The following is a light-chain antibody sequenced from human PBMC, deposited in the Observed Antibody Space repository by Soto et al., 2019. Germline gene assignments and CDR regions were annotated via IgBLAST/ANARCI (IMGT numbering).Light chain of an antibody. Sequence: ALTQPRSVSGSPGQSVTISCTGTSADVGRFNYVSWYQQHPGQAPKLIISDLTQRPSGVPDRFSGSKSGNTASLSISGLRPEDGADYYCCAFGGVFGMFGGGTKVTVL. CDR1: SADVGRFNY. J-gene: IGLJ3*02. CDR2: DLT. CDR3: CAFGGVFGM. V-gene: IGLV2-11*01.